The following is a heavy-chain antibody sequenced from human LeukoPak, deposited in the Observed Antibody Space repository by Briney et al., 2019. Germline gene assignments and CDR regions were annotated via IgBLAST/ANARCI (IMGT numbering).Heavy chain of an antibody. V-gene: IGHV3-11*04. CDR3: ARRRNYYDSSGFDP. J-gene: IGHJ5*02. D-gene: IGHD3-22*01. CDR2: ISSSGSTI. Sequence: PGGSLRLTCAASGFTFSDYYMNWIRQAPGKGLEWVSYISSSGSTIYYADSVKGRFTISRDNAKNSLYLQMNSLRAEDTAVYYCARRRNYYDSSGFDPWGQGTLVTVSS. CDR1: GFTFSDYY.